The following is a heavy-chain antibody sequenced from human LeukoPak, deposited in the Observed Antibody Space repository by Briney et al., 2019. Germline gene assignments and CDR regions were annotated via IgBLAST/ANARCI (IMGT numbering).Heavy chain of an antibody. V-gene: IGHV3-48*01. J-gene: IGHJ6*03. CDR2: ISSSSATI. Sequence: GGSLRLSCEGSGFSLSAYNMNWVRQVPGKGLESVSYISSSSATIFYADSVKGRFTISRDNAKNSLYLQMNSLRPEDTAVYFCARDRHVPGLYYYYMDVWGKGTTVTVSS. D-gene: IGHD6-6*01. CDR3: ARDRHVPGLYYYYMDV. CDR1: GFSLSAYN.